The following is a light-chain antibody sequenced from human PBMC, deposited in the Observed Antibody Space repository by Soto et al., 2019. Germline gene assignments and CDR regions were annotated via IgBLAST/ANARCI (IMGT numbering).Light chain of an antibody. J-gene: IGKJ4*01. Sequence: EVVLTQSPVTLSLSPGERATLSCRASQSFRGLLAWYQQKPGQAPRVLIYDASNRATGIPARFSGSGSGTVFTLTISSLQPEYFAVYYCQPRSNWLTFGGGTKVDIK. V-gene: IGKV3-11*01. CDR3: QPRSNWLT. CDR1: QSFRGL. CDR2: DAS.